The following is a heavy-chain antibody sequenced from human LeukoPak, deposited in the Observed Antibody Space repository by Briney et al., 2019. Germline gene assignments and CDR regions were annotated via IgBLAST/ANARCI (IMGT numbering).Heavy chain of an antibody. Sequence: GGSLRLSCAASGFTFSTYGMNWVRQAPGKGLEWVSYISSSSSTIYYADSVKGRFTISRDNAKNSLYLQMNSLRAEDTAVYYCARVPHRDYDSSGYLDYWGQGTLVTVSS. D-gene: IGHD3-22*01. CDR3: ARVPHRDYDSSGYLDY. CDR1: GFTFSTYG. CDR2: ISSSSSTI. J-gene: IGHJ4*02. V-gene: IGHV3-48*01.